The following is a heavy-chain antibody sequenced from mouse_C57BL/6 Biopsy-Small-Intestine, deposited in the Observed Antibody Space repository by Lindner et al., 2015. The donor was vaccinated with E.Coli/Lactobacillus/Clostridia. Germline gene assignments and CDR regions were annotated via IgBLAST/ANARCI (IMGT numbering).Heavy chain of an antibody. D-gene: IGHD4-1*01. J-gene: IGHJ1*03. Sequence: VQLQESGAELVRPGTSVKMSCKASGYTFTDYWIGWAKQRPGHGLEWIGDTYPGGTYTNYNEKFKGKATLTADTSSSTAYMQFSSLTSEDSAIYYCARKGLGRYWYFDVWGTGTTVAVSS. V-gene: IGHV1-63*01. CDR2: TYPGGTYT. CDR3: ARKGLGRYWYFDV. CDR1: GYTFTDYW.